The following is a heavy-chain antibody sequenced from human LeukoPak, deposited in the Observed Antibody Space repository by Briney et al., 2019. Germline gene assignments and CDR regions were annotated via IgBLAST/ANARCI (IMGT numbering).Heavy chain of an antibody. J-gene: IGHJ4*02. V-gene: IGHV1-69*05. D-gene: IGHD3-3*01. CDR3: ARELWSGGKDY. CDR1: GGTFSSYA. Sequence: ASVKVSCKASGGTFSSYAISRVRQAPGQGLEWMGGIIPIFGTANYAQKFQGRVTITTDESTSTAYMEPSSLRSEDTAVYYCARELWSGGKDYWGQGTLVTVSS. CDR2: IIPIFGTA.